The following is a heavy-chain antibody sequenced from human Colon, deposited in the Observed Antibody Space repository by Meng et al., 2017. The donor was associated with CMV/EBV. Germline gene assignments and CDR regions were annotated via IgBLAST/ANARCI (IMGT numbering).Heavy chain of an antibody. CDR3: ARDWLGFKVWFGP. CDR1: AYPFADSY. D-gene: IGHD3-3*01. V-gene: IGHV1-2*02. J-gene: IGHJ5*02. Sequence: CEASAYPFADSYIHWVRQAPGQGLEWMGWINPNSGGTNYAQKFEGRVTMTRDTSISTAYMEMRRLTSDDTAVYYCARDWLGFKVWFGPWGQGTLVTVSS. CDR2: INPNSGGT.